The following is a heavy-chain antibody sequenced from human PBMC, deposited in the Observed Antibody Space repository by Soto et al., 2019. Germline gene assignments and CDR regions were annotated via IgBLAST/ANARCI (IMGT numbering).Heavy chain of an antibody. V-gene: IGHV4-39*01. J-gene: IGHJ3*02. Sequence: SETLSLTCTVSGGSISSSSYYWGWIRQPPGKGLEWIGSIYYSGSTYYNPSLKSRVTISVDTSKNQFSLKLSSVTAADTAVYYCARLGTLLWFGELFAFGIRGQGTMVTVSS. CDR3: ARLGTLLWFGELFAFGI. CDR2: IYYSGST. CDR1: GGSISSSSYY. D-gene: IGHD3-10*01.